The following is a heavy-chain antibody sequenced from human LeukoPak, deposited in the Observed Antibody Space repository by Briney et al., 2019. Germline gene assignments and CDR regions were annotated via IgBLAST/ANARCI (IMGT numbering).Heavy chain of an antibody. J-gene: IGHJ5*02. D-gene: IGHD2-2*01. V-gene: IGHV4-38-2*01. Sequence: PSETLSLTCAVSGYSISSGYYCGWIRQPPGKGLEWIGSIYHSGSTYYNPSLKSRVTISVDTSKNQFSLKLSSVTAADTAVYYCARHKRHVVPAAIQIPWFDPWGQGTLVTVSS. CDR2: IYHSGST. CDR3: ARHKRHVVPAAIQIPWFDP. CDR1: GYSISSGYY.